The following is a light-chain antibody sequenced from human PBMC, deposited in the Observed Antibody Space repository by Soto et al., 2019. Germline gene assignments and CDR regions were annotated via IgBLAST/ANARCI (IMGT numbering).Light chain of an antibody. Sequence: QSVLTQPASVSGSPGQSITISCTGTSSDVGGYNYVSWYQQHPGKAPKFIIYDVSNRPSGVSNRFSGSKSGNTASLTISGLQAEDEADYYYSSYTTSNTRPIVFGTGTKLTVL. CDR2: DVS. J-gene: IGLJ1*01. V-gene: IGLV2-14*01. CDR1: SSDVGGYNY. CDR3: SSYTTSNTRPIV.